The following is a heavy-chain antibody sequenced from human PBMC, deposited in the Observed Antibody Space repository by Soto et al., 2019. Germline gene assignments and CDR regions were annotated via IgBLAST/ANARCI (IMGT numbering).Heavy chain of an antibody. V-gene: IGHV4-34*01. Sequence: QVQLQQWGAGLLKPSETLSLTCAVYGGSFSGYYWSWIRQPPGKGLEWIGEINHSGSTNYNPSLKSRVTISVDTSKNQFSVKLSSVSAADTAVYYCDRPRGAGSYYVCWGQGPLVTVSS. CDR1: GGSFSGYY. D-gene: IGHD3-10*01. CDR2: INHSGST. CDR3: DRPRGAGSYYVC. J-gene: IGHJ4*02.